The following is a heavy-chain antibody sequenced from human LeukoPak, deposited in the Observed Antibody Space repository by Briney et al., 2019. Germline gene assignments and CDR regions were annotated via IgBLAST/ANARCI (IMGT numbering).Heavy chain of an antibody. J-gene: IGHJ3*02. CDR2: IYPEDSDT. Sequence: GESLKISCKGSGYSFTDYWIGWVRQMPGKGLEWMGIIYPEDSDTRYSPSFQGQVTISADKSISTAYLQWNSLKASGTAMYYCARPSDYDPAGAFDIWGQGTMVTVSS. V-gene: IGHV5-51*01. CDR3: ARPSDYDPAGAFDI. CDR1: GYSFTDYW. D-gene: IGHD3-3*01.